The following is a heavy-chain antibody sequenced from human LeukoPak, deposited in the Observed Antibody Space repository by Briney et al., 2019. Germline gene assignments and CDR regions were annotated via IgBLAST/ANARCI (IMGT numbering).Heavy chain of an antibody. Sequence: ASVKVSCKASGYTFSTYDINWVRQVTGQGLEWMGWMNPNSGNTGYAQKIQGRVTMTRNTSTNTAYMELSSLRSEDTAVYYCARGPSRDYGSGSSWFDPWGQGTLVTVSS. CDR1: GYTFSTYD. CDR3: ARGPSRDYGSGSSWFDP. D-gene: IGHD3-10*01. V-gene: IGHV1-8*01. CDR2: MNPNSGNT. J-gene: IGHJ5*02.